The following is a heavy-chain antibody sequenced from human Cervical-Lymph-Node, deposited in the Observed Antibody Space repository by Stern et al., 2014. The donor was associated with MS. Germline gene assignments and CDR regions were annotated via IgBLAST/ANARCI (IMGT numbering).Heavy chain of an antibody. CDR1: GGSFYNYS. D-gene: IGHD5-24*01. Sequence: VQLVQSGPGLVKPSESLSLTCTVSGGSFYNYSWTWIRQPPGKGLEWIGHIDYSGSTDYNPSLESRVTMSVDSSKNEFSLILTSVTAADTAVYYCARALRNAYTGFDPWGQGTLVTVSS. J-gene: IGHJ5*01. CDR2: IDYSGST. CDR3: ARALRNAYTGFDP. V-gene: IGHV4-59*01.